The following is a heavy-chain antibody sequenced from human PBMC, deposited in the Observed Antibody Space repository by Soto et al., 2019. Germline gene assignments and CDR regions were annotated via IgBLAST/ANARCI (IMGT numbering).Heavy chain of an antibody. Sequence: EVQLVESGGGLVQPGGSLRLSCAASGFTFSSYWMHWVRQAPGKGLVWVSRINSDGSSTSYADSVKGRFTISRDNAKNTLYRQMNSLRAEDTAVYYCARATGMTQFPAWVEAFDIWGQGTMVTVSS. D-gene: IGHD2-8*02. CDR2: INSDGSST. J-gene: IGHJ3*02. V-gene: IGHV3-74*01. CDR3: ARATGMTQFPAWVEAFDI. CDR1: GFTFSSYW.